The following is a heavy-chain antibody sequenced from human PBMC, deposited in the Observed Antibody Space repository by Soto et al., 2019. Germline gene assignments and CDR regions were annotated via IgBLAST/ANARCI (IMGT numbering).Heavy chain of an antibody. CDR3: AKARCSTANCYVPDY. Sequence: GGSLRLSCAASGFTFSTYTMSWGRQAPGKGLEWVSSISGGGDSPSYADSVQGRFTISRDNPKNTLYLQMNSLRAEDTALYYCAKARCSTANCYVPDYWGQGALVTVSS. CDR2: ISGGGDSP. D-gene: IGHD2-2*01. J-gene: IGHJ4*02. V-gene: IGHV3-23*01. CDR1: GFTFSTYT.